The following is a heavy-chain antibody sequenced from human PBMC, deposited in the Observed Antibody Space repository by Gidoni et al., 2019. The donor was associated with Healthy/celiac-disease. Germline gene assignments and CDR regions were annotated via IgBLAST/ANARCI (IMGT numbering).Heavy chain of an antibody. CDR2: ISSSSSYI. CDR1: ASTLSSYS. V-gene: IGHV3-21*01. Sequence: EVPLVASAGGPVKPGGSPRPSCAASASTLSSYSLNWVRQAPGKGLEWVSSISSSSSYIYYADSVKGRFAISRDNAKNSLYLQMNSLRAEDTAVYYCARVPDDGDYNSPVDYWGQGTLVTVSS. CDR3: ARVPDDGDYNSPVDY. J-gene: IGHJ4*02. D-gene: IGHD4-17*01.